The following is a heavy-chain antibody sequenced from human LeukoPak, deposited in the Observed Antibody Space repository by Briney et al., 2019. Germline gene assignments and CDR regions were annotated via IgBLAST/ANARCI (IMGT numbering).Heavy chain of an antibody. CDR1: GGSISSSSYY. Sequence: SETLSLTCTVSGGSISSSSYYWGWIRQPPGKGLEWIGSIYYSGSTYYNPSLKSRVTISVDTSKNQFSLKLSSVTAADTAVYYCARDARGLWFGDLYGGNFDYWGQGTLVTVSS. V-gene: IGHV4-39*07. CDR2: IYYSGST. CDR3: ARDARGLWFGDLYGGNFDY. J-gene: IGHJ4*02. D-gene: IGHD3-10*01.